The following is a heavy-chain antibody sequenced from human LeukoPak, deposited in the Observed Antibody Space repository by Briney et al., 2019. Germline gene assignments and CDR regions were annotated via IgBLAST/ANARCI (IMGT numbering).Heavy chain of an antibody. D-gene: IGHD1-26*01. CDR3: ARGQASGSYHHHYLDY. J-gene: IGHJ4*02. Sequence: GGSLRLSCAASGFTVSDNYMRWVRQAPGKGLGWVLVVYSADYTDYADSVKGRFIISRDNSKNTVYLQMCGRRAEDTAVYYCARGQASGSYHHHYLDYWGQGTMVAVSS. V-gene: IGHV3-66*02. CDR2: VYSADYT. CDR1: GFTVSDNY.